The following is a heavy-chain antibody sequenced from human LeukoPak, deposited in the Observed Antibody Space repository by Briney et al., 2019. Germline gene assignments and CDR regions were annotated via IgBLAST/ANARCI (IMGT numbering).Heavy chain of an antibody. D-gene: IGHD3-22*01. V-gene: IGHV1-2*06. CDR1: GYTFTGYY. CDR3: ASLTYDSSGWNWFDP. Sequence: ASVKVSCKASGYTFTGYYMHWVRQAPGKGLNGLERLNPNSGGTNYAQKFQGRVTMTRDTSISTAYMELSRLRSDDTAVYYCASLTYDSSGWNWFDPWGQGTLVTVSS. CDR2: LNPNSGGT. J-gene: IGHJ5*02.